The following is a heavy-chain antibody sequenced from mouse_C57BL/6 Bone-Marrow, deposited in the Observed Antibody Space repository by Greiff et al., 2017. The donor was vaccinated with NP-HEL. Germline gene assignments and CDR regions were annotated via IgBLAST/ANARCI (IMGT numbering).Heavy chain of an antibody. CDR3: ARFTTVVATQRFFDY. J-gene: IGHJ2*01. CDR2: IDPNSGGT. Sequence: VQLQQPGAELVKPGASVKLSCKASGYTFTSYWMHWVKQRPGRGLEWIGRIDPNSGGTKYNEKFKSKATLTVDKPSSTAYMQLSSLTSEDSAVYYCARFTTVVATQRFFDYWGQGTTLTVSS. CDR1: GYTFTSYW. D-gene: IGHD1-1*01. V-gene: IGHV1-72*01.